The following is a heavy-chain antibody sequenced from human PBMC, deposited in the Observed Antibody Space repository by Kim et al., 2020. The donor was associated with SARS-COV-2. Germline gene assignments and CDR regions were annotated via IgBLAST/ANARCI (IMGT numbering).Heavy chain of an antibody. CDR3: AREGQGAYPDY. CDR1: GFTFSSYG. V-gene: IGHV3-33*01. J-gene: IGHJ4*02. Sequence: GGSLRLSCAASGFTFSSYGMHWARQAPGKGLEWVAVIWYDGSNKYYADSVMGRFTISRDNSKNTLYLQMNSLRAEDTALYYCAREGQGAYPDYWGQGTLVTVSS. CDR2: IWYDGSNK.